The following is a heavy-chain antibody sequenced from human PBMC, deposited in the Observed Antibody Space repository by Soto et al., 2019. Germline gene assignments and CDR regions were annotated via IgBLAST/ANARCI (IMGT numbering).Heavy chain of an antibody. Sequence: PGGSLRLSCAASGFTFSSYSMNWVRQAPGKGLEWVSSISSSSSYIYYADSVKGRFTISRDNAKNSLYLQMNSLRAEDTAVYYCTRQYTSLRADYFYGMDVWGQGTTVTVSS. CDR3: TRQYTSLRADYFYGMDV. D-gene: IGHD2-2*02. V-gene: IGHV3-21*04. J-gene: IGHJ6*02. CDR1: GFTFSSYS. CDR2: ISSSSSYI.